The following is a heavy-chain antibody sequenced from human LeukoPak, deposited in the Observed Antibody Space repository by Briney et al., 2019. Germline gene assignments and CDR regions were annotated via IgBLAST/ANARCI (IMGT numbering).Heavy chain of an antibody. Sequence: GGSLRLSCAASGFTFDDYAMHWVRQAPGKGLEWVSGISWNSGSIGYADSVKGRFTISRDNAKNSLYLQMNSLRAEDTALYYCAKGRRIAVAGDTFDYWGQGTLVTVSS. D-gene: IGHD6-19*01. CDR2: ISWNSGSI. V-gene: IGHV3-9*01. J-gene: IGHJ4*02. CDR3: AKGRRIAVAGDTFDY. CDR1: GFTFDDYA.